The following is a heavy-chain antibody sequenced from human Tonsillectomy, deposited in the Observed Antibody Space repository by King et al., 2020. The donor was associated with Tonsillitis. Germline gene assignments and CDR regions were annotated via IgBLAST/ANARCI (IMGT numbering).Heavy chain of an antibody. V-gene: IGHV3-48*01. J-gene: IGHJ5*01. CDR1: GFTFSSYS. D-gene: IGHD3-3*01. CDR3: ARESGQFWGGARFDS. CDR2: ISLNSRTI. Sequence: DVQLVESGGGLVQPGGSLRLSCAASGFTFSSYSMNWVRQAPGKGLEWVSYISLNSRTIYYADSVKGRFSISRDNDKNSLYLQMNSLRAEDTAVYYCARESGQFWGGARFDSWGQGTLVTVSS.